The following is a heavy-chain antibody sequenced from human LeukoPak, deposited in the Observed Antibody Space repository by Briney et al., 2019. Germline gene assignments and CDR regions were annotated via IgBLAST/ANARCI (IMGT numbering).Heavy chain of an antibody. CDR2: IYHSGST. Sequence: SQTLSLTCTVSGGSISSGGYYWSWIRQPPGKGLEWIGYIYHSGSTYYNPSLKSRVTISVDRSKNQFSLKLSSVTAADTAVYYCARMVGAAAGTGWFDPWGQGTLVTVSS. CDR1: GGSISSGGYY. CDR3: ARMVGAAAGTGWFDP. J-gene: IGHJ5*02. D-gene: IGHD6-13*01. V-gene: IGHV4-30-2*01.